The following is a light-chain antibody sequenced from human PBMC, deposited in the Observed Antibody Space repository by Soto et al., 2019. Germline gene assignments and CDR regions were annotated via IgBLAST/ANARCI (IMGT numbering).Light chain of an antibody. Sequence: DIHMTQSPSSLSASVGDRVTITCRASQSISSYLNWYQQKPGKAPKLLIYAASSLQSGLPSRFSGSGSGTDFTLTISSLQPEDFATYYCQQSYSTPYTLGQGTKVDIK. CDR1: QSISSY. CDR2: AAS. CDR3: QQSYSTPYT. V-gene: IGKV1-39*01. J-gene: IGKJ2*01.